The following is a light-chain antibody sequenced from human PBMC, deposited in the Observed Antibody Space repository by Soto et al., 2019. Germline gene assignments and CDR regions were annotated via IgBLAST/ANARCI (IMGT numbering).Light chain of an antibody. CDR1: TSDLGGYKY. Sequence: QSALTQPASVSGSPGQSITISCTGTTSDLGGYKYVSWYQQHPGKAPKLMIYEVSNRPSGVSNRFSGSKSGNTASLTISGLQAEDEADYYCSSYRSSSTPCVFGGGTKLTV. CDR3: SSYRSSSTPCV. CDR2: EVS. V-gene: IGLV2-14*01. J-gene: IGLJ3*02.